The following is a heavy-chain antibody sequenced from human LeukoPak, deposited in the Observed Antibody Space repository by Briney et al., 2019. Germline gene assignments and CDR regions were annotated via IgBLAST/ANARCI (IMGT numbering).Heavy chain of an antibody. V-gene: IGHV3-30*04. Sequence: QSGGSLRLSCAASGFTFSSYAMHWVRQAPGKGLEWVAVISYDGSNKYYADSVKGRFTISRDNSKNTLYLQMNSLRAEDTAVYYCARDSSGWYMTSVFDYWGQGTLVTVSS. CDR1: GFTFSSYA. CDR2: ISYDGSNK. J-gene: IGHJ4*02. D-gene: IGHD6-19*01. CDR3: ARDSSGWYMTSVFDY.